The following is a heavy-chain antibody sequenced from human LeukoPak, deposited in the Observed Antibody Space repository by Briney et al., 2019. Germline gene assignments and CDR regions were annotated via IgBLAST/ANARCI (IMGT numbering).Heavy chain of an antibody. V-gene: IGHV4-38-2*02. Sequence: PSETLSLTCTVSGYSISSGYYWGWIRQPPGKGLEWIGSIYHSGSTYYNPSLKSRVTISVDTSKNQFSLKLSSVTAADTAVYYCAGDFGAFPKSIAAPSVVGPFDYWGQGTLVTVSS. D-gene: IGHD6-6*01. CDR2: IYHSGST. J-gene: IGHJ4*02. CDR1: GYSISSGYY. CDR3: AGDFGAFPKSIAAPSVVGPFDY.